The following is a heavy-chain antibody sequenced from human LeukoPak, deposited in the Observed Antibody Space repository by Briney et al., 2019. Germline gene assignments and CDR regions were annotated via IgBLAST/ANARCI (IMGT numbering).Heavy chain of an antibody. V-gene: IGHV4-38-2*02. Sequence: PSATLSLTCTVSAYSISDGWVWGMIRQPPGKGLEWIGSIYHSGTTYYNPSLKSRVTMSVDTSNNQFSLKLTSVTAADTAMYYCSRLSHVAGAPKVSWFDPWGQGTLVTVSS. J-gene: IGHJ5*02. D-gene: IGHD1-26*01. CDR3: SRLSHVAGAPKVSWFDP. CDR1: AYSISDGWV. CDR2: IYHSGTT.